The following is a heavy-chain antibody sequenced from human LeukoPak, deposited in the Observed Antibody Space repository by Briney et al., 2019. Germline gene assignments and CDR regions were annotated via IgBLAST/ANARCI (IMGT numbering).Heavy chain of an antibody. D-gene: IGHD3-3*01. CDR3: ARRNDFWSGYYPTHAFDI. J-gene: IGHJ3*02. V-gene: IGHV5-51*01. Sequence: GESLKISCKGSGYSFTSYWIGWVRQMPGKGLEWIGIIYPGDSDTRYSPSFQGQVTISADKSISTAYLQWSSLKASDTAMYYCARRNDFWSGYYPTHAFDIWGQGTMVTVSS. CDR1: GYSFTSYW. CDR2: IYPGDSDT.